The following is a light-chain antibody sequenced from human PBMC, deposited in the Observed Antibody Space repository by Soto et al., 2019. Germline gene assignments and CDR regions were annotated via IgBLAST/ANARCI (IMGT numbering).Light chain of an antibody. CDR2: EDT. CDR3: QTWDSSSGWV. Sequence: SYELTQPPSVSVSPGQTASITCSVDKLGDKYACWYQQRPGQSPVLVIYEDTKRPSGIPERFSGSNSGNTATLAISGTQTMDEADYYCQTWDSSSGWVFGTGTKVTVL. J-gene: IGLJ1*01. V-gene: IGLV3-1*01. CDR1: KLGDKY.